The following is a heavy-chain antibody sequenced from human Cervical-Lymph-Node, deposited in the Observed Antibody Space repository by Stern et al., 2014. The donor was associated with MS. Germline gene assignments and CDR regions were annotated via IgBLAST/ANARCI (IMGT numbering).Heavy chain of an antibody. J-gene: IGHJ4*02. Sequence: EMKLVESGGTLVQPGGSLRLSCAASGFTFSDHYMDWGRKDPGQGLERVARISNKAKRYTTQYAASVKTRFTISRDDSKNSLYLQMNVLKTEDTAVYYCARSQLFDNNWTFDYWGQGTLVTVSS. CDR3: ARSQLFDNNWTFDY. CDR2: ISNKAKRYTT. CDR1: GFTFSDHY. V-gene: IGHV3-72*01. D-gene: IGHD3-9*01.